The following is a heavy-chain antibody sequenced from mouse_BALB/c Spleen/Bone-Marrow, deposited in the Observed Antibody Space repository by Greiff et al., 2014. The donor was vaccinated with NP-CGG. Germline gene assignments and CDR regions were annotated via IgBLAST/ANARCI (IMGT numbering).Heavy chain of an antibody. CDR1: GYSFTGYN. CDR2: IDPYYGGT. D-gene: IGHD1-1*01. Sequence: VQLQQSGPELEKPGASVKISCKAPGYSFTGYNMNWVKQSNGKSLEWIGNIDPYYGGTSYNQKFKGKATLTVDKSSSTAYMQLKSLTSEDSAVYYCARRGFITTVVEGYFDYWGQGTTLTVSS. CDR3: ARRGFITTVVEGYFDY. V-gene: IGHV1-39*01. J-gene: IGHJ2*01.